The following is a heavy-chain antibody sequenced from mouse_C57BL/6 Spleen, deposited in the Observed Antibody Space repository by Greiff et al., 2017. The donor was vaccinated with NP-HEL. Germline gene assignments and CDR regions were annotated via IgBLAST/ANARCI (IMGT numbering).Heavy chain of an antibody. CDR2: IYPGSGST. D-gene: IGHD2-5*01. J-gene: IGHJ2*01. CDR3: AYYSNSYFDY. CDR1: GYTFTSYW. V-gene: IGHV1-55*01. Sequence: LQPGAELVKPGASVKMSCKASGYTFTSYWITWVKQRPGQGLEWIGDIYPGSGSTNYNEKFKSKATLTVDTSSSTAYMQLSSLTSEDSAVYYCAYYSNSYFDYWGQGTTLTVSS.